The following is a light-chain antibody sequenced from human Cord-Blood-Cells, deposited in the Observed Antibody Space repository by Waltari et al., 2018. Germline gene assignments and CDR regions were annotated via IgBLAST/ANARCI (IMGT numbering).Light chain of an antibody. CDR2: DVS. CDR3: CSYAGSYNVV. J-gene: IGLJ2*01. Sequence: QSALTQPRSVSGSPGQSVTISCPGTSSDVGGYNYVSWYQQHPGKAPKLMIYDVSKRPSGVPDRFSGSKSGNTASLTISGLQAEDEADYYCCSYAGSYNVVFGRGTKLTVL. V-gene: IGLV2-11*01. CDR1: SSDVGGYNY.